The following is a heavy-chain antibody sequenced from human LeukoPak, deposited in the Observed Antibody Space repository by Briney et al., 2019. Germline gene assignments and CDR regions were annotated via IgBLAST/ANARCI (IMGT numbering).Heavy chain of an antibody. CDR3: ARVKGSSSSRD. Sequence: PLETLSLTCAVYGGSFSGYYWSWIRQPPGKGLEWIGEINHSGSTNYNPSLKSRVTISVDTSKNQFSLKLSSVTAADTAVYYCARVKGSSSSRDWGQGTLVAVSS. J-gene: IGHJ4*02. CDR1: GGSFSGYY. D-gene: IGHD6-13*01. CDR2: INHSGST. V-gene: IGHV4-34*01.